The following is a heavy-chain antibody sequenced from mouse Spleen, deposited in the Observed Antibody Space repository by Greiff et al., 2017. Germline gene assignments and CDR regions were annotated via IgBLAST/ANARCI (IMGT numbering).Heavy chain of an antibody. Sequence: EVKLMESGPSLVRPSQTLSLTCTVTGFSINSDCYWIWIRQFPGNKLEYIGYTFYSGITYYNPSLESRTYITRDTSKNQFSLKLSSVTTEDTATYYCARAYYGDYGDYAMDYWGQGTSVTVSS. CDR2: TFYSGIT. D-gene: IGHD2-13*01. CDR1: GFSINSDCY. CDR3: ARAYYGDYGDYAMDY. V-gene: IGHV3-3*01. J-gene: IGHJ4*01.